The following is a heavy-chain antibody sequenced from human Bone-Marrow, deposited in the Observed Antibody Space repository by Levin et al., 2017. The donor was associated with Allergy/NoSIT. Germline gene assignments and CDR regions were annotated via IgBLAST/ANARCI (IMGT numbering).Heavy chain of an antibody. CDR3: ARVETPNRWYSPNTYYYYYMDV. CDR1: GGSISSSNW. V-gene: IGHV4-4*02. CDR2: IYHSGST. J-gene: IGHJ6*03. Sequence: PSETLSLTCAVSGGSISSSNWWSWVRQPPGKGLEWIGEIYHSGSTNYNPSLKSRVTISVDKSKNQFSLKLSSVTAADTAVYYCARVETPNRWYSPNTYYYYYMDVWGKGTTVTVTS. D-gene: IGHD1-14*01.